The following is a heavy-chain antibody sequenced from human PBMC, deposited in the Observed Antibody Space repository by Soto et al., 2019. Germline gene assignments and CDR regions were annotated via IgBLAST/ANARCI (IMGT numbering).Heavy chain of an antibody. CDR3: ARVSGSYYYGMDV. J-gene: IGHJ6*02. D-gene: IGHD1-26*01. V-gene: IGHV4-59*12. CDR2: IYYSGST. Sequence: SETLSLTCTVSGGSISSYYWNWIRQPPGKGLEWIGYIYYSGSTNYNPSLKSRVTISVDKSKNQFSLKLSSVTAADTAVYYCARVSGSYYYGMDVWGQGTTVTVSS. CDR1: GGSISSYY.